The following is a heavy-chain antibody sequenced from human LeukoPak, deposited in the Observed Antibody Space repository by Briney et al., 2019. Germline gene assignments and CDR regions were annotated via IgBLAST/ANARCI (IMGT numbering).Heavy chain of an antibody. Sequence: GGSLRLSCAASGFTFSSYAMSWVRQAPGKGLEWVSAISGSGGSTYYADSVRGRFTISRDNSKNTLYLQMNSLRAAHTAVYYCASGGSIRGILRYFDSSRPFDYCGQRTLVTVSS. CDR1: GFTFSSYA. D-gene: IGHD3-9*01. CDR3: ASGGSIRGILRYFDSSRPFDY. J-gene: IGHJ4*02. CDR2: ISGSGGST. V-gene: IGHV3-23*01.